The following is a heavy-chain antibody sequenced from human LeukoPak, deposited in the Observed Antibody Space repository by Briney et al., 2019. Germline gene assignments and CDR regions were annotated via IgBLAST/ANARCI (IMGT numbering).Heavy chain of an antibody. V-gene: IGHV4-61*10. CDR1: GGSISSGSDY. Sequence: SQTLSLTCTVSGGSISSGSDYWSWIRQPAGKGLEWIGYIYYSGSTNYNPSLKSRVTISVDTSKNQFSLKLSSVTAADTAVYYCARERRDGYNRAVDYWGQGTLVTVSS. D-gene: IGHD5-24*01. CDR3: ARERRDGYNRAVDY. J-gene: IGHJ4*02. CDR2: IYYSGST.